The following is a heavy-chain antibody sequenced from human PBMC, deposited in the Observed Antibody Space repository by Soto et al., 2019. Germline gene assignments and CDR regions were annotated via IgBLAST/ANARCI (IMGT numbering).Heavy chain of an antibody. Sequence: ASVKVACKASGYDFTSYGISWLRQARGQGLEWMGWINTYNGKTDYAQNVQGRVAMTADTSTNTAYMKLWSLRSEDTAVYYCAMSYNSSWFDYAMDVWGQGXTVTVSS. CDR2: INTYNGKT. CDR3: AMSYNSSWFDYAMDV. CDR1: GYDFTSYG. J-gene: IGHJ6*02. V-gene: IGHV1-18*01. D-gene: IGHD6-13*01.